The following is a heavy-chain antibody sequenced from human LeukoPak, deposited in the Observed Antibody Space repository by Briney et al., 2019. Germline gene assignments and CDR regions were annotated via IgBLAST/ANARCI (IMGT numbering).Heavy chain of an antibody. CDR1: GGSISSYY. Sequence: PSGTLSLTCTVSGGSISSYYWSWVRQPPGKGLEWIGYIYYSGSTNYNPSLKSRVTISVDTSKNQFSLKLSSVTAADTAVYYCARHRWSVTMVRGARQNCYYYMDVWGKGTTVTISS. J-gene: IGHJ6*03. CDR2: IYYSGST. V-gene: IGHV4-59*08. D-gene: IGHD3-10*01. CDR3: ARHRWSVTMVRGARQNCYYYMDV.